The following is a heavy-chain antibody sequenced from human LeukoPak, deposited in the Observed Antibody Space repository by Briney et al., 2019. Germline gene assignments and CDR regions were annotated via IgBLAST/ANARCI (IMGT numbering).Heavy chain of an antibody. CDR1: GFTFSSYR. V-gene: IGHV3-74*01. Sequence: GGSLRLSCAAFGFTFSSYRMHWVRQAPGEGLVWVSSINSDGSSTDYADSVKGRFTISRDNAKNTLYLQMNSLRAEDTAVYYCARGIRLQRGEDYFDYWGQGTLVTVSS. CDR2: INSDGSST. D-gene: IGHD5-24*01. CDR3: ARGIRLQRGEDYFDY. J-gene: IGHJ4*02.